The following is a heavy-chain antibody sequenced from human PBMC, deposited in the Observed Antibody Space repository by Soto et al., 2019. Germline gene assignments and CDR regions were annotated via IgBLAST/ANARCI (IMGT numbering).Heavy chain of an antibody. CDR1: GFTVSSYA. V-gene: IGHV3-23*01. CDR3: AKALRFTFTTGYYMDH. CDR2: ISGSGST. D-gene: IGHD3-16*01. J-gene: IGHJ6*03. Sequence: EVQLLESGGGLVQPGGSLRLSCAASGFTVSSYAMSWVRQAPGKGLEWVSAISGSGSTYSADSVKGRFTISRDSSKNRVYLEMNSLRAEDTAVYYCAKALRFTFTTGYYMDHWDRGTTVTVSS.